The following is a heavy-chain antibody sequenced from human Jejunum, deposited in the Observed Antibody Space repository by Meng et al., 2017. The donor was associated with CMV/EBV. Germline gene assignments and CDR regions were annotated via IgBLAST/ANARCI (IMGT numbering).Heavy chain of an antibody. Sequence: QISLKESCPTLVNPTQTLTLTCSFSGFSPSTSGEGVGWIRQPPGKALEWLALIYRGDDKRYSPSLNSRLTIAKDTSKNEVVLTLTNMGPIDTGTYYCAHFVGGYYPSRPDYWGQGTLVTVSS. V-gene: IGHV2-5*02. J-gene: IGHJ4*02. CDR2: IYRGDDK. CDR1: GFSPSTSGEG. D-gene: IGHD1-26*01. CDR3: AHFVGGYYPSRPDY.